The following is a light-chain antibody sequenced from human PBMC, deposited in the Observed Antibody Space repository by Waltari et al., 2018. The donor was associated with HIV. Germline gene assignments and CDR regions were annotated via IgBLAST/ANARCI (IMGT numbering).Light chain of an antibody. CDR2: DAS. J-gene: IGKJ2*01. V-gene: IGKV1-13*02. CDR1: QGVRNA. CDR3: QQFRSYPRT. Sequence: AIQLTQSPSSLSASIGDRVNIPCRASQGVRNALAWYQQKPGRPPKLLIYDASTLESGVPSRFSGSLSGTDFNLTISNLQPEDSATYYCQQFRSYPRTFGQGATLEIK.